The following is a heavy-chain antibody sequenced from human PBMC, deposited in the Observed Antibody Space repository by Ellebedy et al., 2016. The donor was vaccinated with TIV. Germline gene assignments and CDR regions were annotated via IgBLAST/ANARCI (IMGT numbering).Heavy chain of an antibody. CDR3: AGGERYSPDY. V-gene: IGHV4-39*01. J-gene: IGHJ4*02. D-gene: IGHD2-15*01. CDR2: LLYTGST. Sequence: GSLRLXXSVSGASVRSSLYQWCWIRQPPGQGLEWVGTLLYTGSTYTNAALGGRVTMSLDRSKNQISLRLDSVIAADTAVYYCAGGERYSPDYWGQGSLVTVSS. CDR1: GASVRSSLYQ.